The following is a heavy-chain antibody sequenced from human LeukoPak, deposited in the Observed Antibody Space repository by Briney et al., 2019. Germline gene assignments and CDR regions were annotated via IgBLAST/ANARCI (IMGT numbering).Heavy chain of an antibody. Sequence: SETLSLTCAVYGGSFSGYHWSWIRQTPGRGPEWIGEINHSGSTNYSPSLKSRVTISIDTSRNQFSLNIRSVTAADTAVYFCARGGTGFCTSTTCLAYYYSGLDVWGQGTTVTVS. D-gene: IGHD2-2*01. J-gene: IGHJ6*02. CDR3: ARGGTGFCTSTTCLAYYYSGLDV. V-gene: IGHV4-34*01. CDR1: GGSFSGYH. CDR2: INHSGST.